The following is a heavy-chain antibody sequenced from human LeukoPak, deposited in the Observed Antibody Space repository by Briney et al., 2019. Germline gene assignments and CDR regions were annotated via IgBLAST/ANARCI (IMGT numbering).Heavy chain of an antibody. CDR1: GFTVSSNY. D-gene: IGHD3-10*01. Sequence: GGSLRLSCAASGFTVSSNYMSWVRQAPGKGLEWVSVIYSGGSTYYADSVKSRFTISRDNSKNTLYLQMNSLRAEDTAVYYCARSPPRSYYLAYWGQGTLVTVSS. CDR3: ARSPPRSYYLAY. CDR2: IYSGGST. V-gene: IGHV3-66*01. J-gene: IGHJ4*02.